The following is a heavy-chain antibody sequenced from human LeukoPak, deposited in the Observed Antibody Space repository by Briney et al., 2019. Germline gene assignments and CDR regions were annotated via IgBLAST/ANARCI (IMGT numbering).Heavy chain of an antibody. Sequence: ASVKVSCKASGYTFTSYGISWVRQAPGQGLEWMGWINPNSGGTNYAQKFQGRVTMTRDTSISTAYMELSRLRSDDTAVYYCAKGDIVVVPAATNWFDPWGQGTLVTVSS. J-gene: IGHJ5*02. CDR3: AKGDIVVVPAATNWFDP. V-gene: IGHV1-2*02. CDR2: INPNSGGT. D-gene: IGHD2-2*01. CDR1: GYTFTSYG.